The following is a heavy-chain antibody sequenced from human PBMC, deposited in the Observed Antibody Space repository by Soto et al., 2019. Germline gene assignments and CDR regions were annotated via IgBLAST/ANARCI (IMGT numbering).Heavy chain of an antibody. CDR3: ARDRLMATAGTARHYFGLDV. D-gene: IGHD5-18*01. CDR2: IYYSGNT. J-gene: IGHJ6*02. CDR1: GGSIRSGGYY. Sequence: SETLSLTCTVSGGSIRSGGYYWSWVRQNPRKGLEWIGNIYYSGNTYYNPSLKSRLTISVDTSKNQFSLNLSSVTAADTAVYYCARDRLMATAGTARHYFGLDVWGQGTTGTVS. V-gene: IGHV4-31*03.